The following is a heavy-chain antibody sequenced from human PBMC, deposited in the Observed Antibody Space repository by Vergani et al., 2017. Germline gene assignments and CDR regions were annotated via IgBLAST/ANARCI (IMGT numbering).Heavy chain of an antibody. J-gene: IGHJ6*02. CDR1: GGSISSGGYY. CDR2: IYYSGST. V-gene: IGHV4-31*03. D-gene: IGHD3-10*01. Sequence: QVQLQESGPGLVKPSQTLSLTCTVSGGSISSGGYYWSWIRQHPGKGLEWIGYIYYSGSTYYNPSLKSRVTISVDTSKNQFSLKLSSVTAADTAVYYCARVGYYYGSGRAAPIQYYYYYGMDVWGQGTTVTVSS. CDR3: ARVGYYYGSGRAAPIQYYYYYGMDV.